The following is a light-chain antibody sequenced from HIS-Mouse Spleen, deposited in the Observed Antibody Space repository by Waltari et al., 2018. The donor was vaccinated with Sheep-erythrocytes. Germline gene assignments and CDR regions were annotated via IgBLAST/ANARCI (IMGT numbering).Light chain of an antibody. CDR3: CSYAGSYNHV. J-gene: IGLJ1*01. V-gene: IGLV3-1*01. Sequence: SSELTHPPSVSVSPGQTASITCSGDKLGVKYAGRYQQKPGQSHVLVIYQASKRPSGIPERFSGSNSGNTATLTISGLQAEDEADYYCCSYAGSYNHVFATGTKVTVL. CDR1: KLGVKY. CDR2: QAS.